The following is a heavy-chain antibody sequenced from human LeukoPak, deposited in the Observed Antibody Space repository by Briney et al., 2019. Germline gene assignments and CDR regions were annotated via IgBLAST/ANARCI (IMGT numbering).Heavy chain of an antibody. D-gene: IGHD3-10*01. CDR2: INPNSGGT. J-gene: IGHJ4*02. CDR3: ARDVNFYASGNHHDY. CDR1: GYTFTGYY. V-gene: IGHV1-2*02. Sequence: ASVKVSCKASGYTFTGYYIHWVRQAPGQGLEWMGWINPNSGGTNYAQKFQGRVTMTRDTSINTAYMDLSSLRSDDTAVYYCARDVNFYASGNHHDYWGQGTLVTVSS.